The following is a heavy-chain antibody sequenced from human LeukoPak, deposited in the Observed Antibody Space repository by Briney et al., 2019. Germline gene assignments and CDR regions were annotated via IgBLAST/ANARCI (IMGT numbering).Heavy chain of an antibody. V-gene: IGHV1-2*02. D-gene: IGHD6-19*01. CDR2: ISPNSGGT. J-gene: IGHJ4*02. CDR3: ARGIAVAAFFDY. Sequence: ASVKVSCKASGYTFTGYYMHWVRQAPGQGLEWMGWISPNSGGTNYAQKFQGRVTMTRDTSISTAYMELSRLRSDDTAVYYCARGIAVAAFFDYWGQGTLVTVSS. CDR1: GYTFTGYY.